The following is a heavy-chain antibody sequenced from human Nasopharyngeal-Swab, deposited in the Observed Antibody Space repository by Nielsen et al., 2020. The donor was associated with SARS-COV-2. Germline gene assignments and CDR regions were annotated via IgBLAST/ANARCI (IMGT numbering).Heavy chain of an antibody. CDR2: INHSGST. V-gene: IGHV4-34*01. Sequence: SCAVSGGSFSANYWGWIRQPPGKGLEWIGEINHSGSTNYNPSLKSRVTISVDTSKSQFSLKLTSVTAADTSVYYCARGLSGVVPAPILGLGPYYYFYYMDVWGKGTTVTVSS. CDR3: ARGLSGVVPAPILGLGPYYYFYYMDV. D-gene: IGHD2-2*01. CDR1: GGSFSANY. J-gene: IGHJ6*03.